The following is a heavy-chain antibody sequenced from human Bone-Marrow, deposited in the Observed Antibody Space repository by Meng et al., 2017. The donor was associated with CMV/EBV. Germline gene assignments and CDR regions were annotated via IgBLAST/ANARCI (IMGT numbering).Heavy chain of an antibody. V-gene: IGHV1-2*02. Sequence: KVSCKASGYTFTAYYMHWVRQAPGQGLEWMGWINPNSGGTNYAQKFQGRVTMTRDTSISTAYMELSRLRSDDTAVYYCARGRGFGGLLGYWGQGNLVTVSS. D-gene: IGHD3-10*01. CDR1: GYTFTAYY. CDR3: ARGRGFGGLLGY. CDR2: INPNSGGT. J-gene: IGHJ4*02.